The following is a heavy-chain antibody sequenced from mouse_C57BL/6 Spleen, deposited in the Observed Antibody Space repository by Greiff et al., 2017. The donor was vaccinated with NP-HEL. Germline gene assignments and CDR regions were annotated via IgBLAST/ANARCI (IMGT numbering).Heavy chain of an antibody. CDR1: GYAFSSSW. CDR2: IYPGDGDT. Sequence: QVQLQQSGPELVKPGASVKISCKASGYAFSSSWMNWVKQRPGKGLEWIGRIYPGDGDTNYNGKFKGKATLTADKSSSTAYMQLSSLTSEDSAVYFCAREEDGIAYWGQGTLVTVSA. CDR3: AREEDGIAY. J-gene: IGHJ3*01. D-gene: IGHD1-1*01. V-gene: IGHV1-82*01.